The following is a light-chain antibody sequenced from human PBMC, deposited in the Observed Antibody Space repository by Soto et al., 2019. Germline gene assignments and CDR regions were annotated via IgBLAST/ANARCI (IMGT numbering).Light chain of an antibody. CDR3: QQYGSSPKT. J-gene: IGKJ1*01. CDR2: GAS. V-gene: IGKV3-20*01. CDR1: QSVSSSY. Sequence: EIVLTQSPGTLSLSPGERANLSCRASQSVSSSYLAWYQQKPGQAPRLLIYGASSRATGIPDRFSGSGSGTDFTLTISRLEPEDFAVYCWQQYGSSPKTFGQGTKVDIK.